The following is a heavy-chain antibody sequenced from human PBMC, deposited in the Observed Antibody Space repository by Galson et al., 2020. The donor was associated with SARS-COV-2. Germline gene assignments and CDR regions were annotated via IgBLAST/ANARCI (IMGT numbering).Heavy chain of an antibody. D-gene: IGHD6-19*01. J-gene: IGHJ4*02. CDR1: GFTFSDHA. Sequence: GESLKISCAASGFTFSDHAMHWVRQAPGKGLEWVAQIFFDGSEKYYGDSVRGRSTISRDSSKNTVYLQMNNLRVDDTAVYYCARDGQSSRGWAFDYWGQGTLLTVSS. V-gene: IGHV3-33*01. CDR3: ARDGQSSRGWAFDY. CDR2: IFFDGSEK.